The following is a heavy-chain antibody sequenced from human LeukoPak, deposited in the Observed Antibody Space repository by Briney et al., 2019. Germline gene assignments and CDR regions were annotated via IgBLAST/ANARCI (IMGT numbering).Heavy chain of an antibody. Sequence: PGGSLRLSCAASGFTFSSYSMNWVRQAPGKGLEWVSSISSSSSYIYYADSVKGRFTISRDNAKNSLYLQMNSLRAEDTAVYYCTTYDFWSGYSKPFDYWGQGTLVTVSS. J-gene: IGHJ4*02. V-gene: IGHV3-21*01. CDR2: ISSSSSYI. CDR1: GFTFSSYS. CDR3: TTYDFWSGYSKPFDY. D-gene: IGHD3-3*01.